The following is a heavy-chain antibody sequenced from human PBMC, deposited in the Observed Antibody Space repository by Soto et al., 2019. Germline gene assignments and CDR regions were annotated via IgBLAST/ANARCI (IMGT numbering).Heavy chain of an antibody. Sequence: SETLSLTCTVSGGSISSGGYYWSWIRQHPGKGLEWIGYIYYSGSTYYNPSLKSRVTISVDTSKNQFSLKLSSVTAADTAVYYCASLVTARFGIWFDPWGQGTLVTVSS. CDR3: ASLVTARFGIWFDP. D-gene: IGHD2-15*01. J-gene: IGHJ5*02. V-gene: IGHV4-31*03. CDR2: IYYSGST. CDR1: GGSISSGGYY.